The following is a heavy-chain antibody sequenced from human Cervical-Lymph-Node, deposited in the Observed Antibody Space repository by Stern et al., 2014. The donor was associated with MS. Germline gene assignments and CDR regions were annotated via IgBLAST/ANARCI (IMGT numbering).Heavy chain of an antibody. D-gene: IGHD6-6*01. J-gene: IGHJ4*02. V-gene: IGHV1-69*01. CDR3: ARAAYSTSSYNY. CDR1: GGTFNTNV. CDR2: IIPIFGTA. Sequence: QVQLVQSWAEVKKPGSSVKVSCKASGGTFNTNVISWVRQAPGQGLEWMGGIIPIFGTALYAQKFQGRVTITANESTRAVYMERSSLRSEDTAVYYCARAAYSTSSYNYWGQGTLVIVSS.